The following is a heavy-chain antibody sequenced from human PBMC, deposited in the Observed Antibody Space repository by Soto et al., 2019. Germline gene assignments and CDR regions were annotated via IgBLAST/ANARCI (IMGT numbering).Heavy chain of an antibody. CDR3: ARAYYYDSSGYYYSVKGLFDD. V-gene: IGHV6-1*01. Sequence: SQTLSLTCAISGDSVSSNSAAWNWIRQSPSRGLEWLGRTYYRSKWYNDYAVSVKSRITINPDTSKNQFSLQLNSVTPEDTAVYYCARAYYYDSSGYYYSVKGLFDDWGQGTLVIVSS. CDR1: GDSVSSNSAA. J-gene: IGHJ4*02. D-gene: IGHD3-22*01. CDR2: TYYRSKWYN.